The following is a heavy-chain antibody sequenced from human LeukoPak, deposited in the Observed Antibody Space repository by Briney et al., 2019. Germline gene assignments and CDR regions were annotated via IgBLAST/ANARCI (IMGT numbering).Heavy chain of an antibody. CDR1: GGSISSSSYY. J-gene: IGHJ4*02. D-gene: IGHD6-13*01. CDR2: IYYSGST. CDR3: ARDYSSSWYDGYYFDY. Sequence: PSETLSLTCTVSGGSISSSSYYWGWSRQPPGKGLEWIGSIYYSGSTYYNPSFKSRVTISVDTSKNQFSLKLSSVTAADTAVYYCARDYSSSWYDGYYFDYWGQGTLVTVSS. V-gene: IGHV4-39*01.